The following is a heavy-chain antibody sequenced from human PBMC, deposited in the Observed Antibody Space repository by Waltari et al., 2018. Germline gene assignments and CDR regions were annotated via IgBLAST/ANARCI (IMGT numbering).Heavy chain of an antibody. CDR2: SSVSGRSYI. CDR3: TRDLYGSGGDYFDP. CDR1: GFSFSSYD. J-gene: IGHJ4*02. V-gene: IGHV3-21*01. D-gene: IGHD6-19*01. Sequence: DVQLVESGGGLVKPGGSLRLSCAASGFSFSSYDMNWVRHAPGRVLEGVSFSSVSGRSYIFYTDSVKGRFTISGDNAKNSLFLPMHSLSAEDTAVYYCTRDLYGSGGDYFDPWGQGTLVTGSS.